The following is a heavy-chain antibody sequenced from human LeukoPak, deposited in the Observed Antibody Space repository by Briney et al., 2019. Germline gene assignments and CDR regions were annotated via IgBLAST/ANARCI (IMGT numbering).Heavy chain of an antibody. J-gene: IGHJ6*02. D-gene: IGHD5-12*01. V-gene: IGHV4-61*08. CDR2: IYDSGST. Sequence: PSATLSLTCTVSGGSISSGGYYWSWIRQPPGKGLEWIGYIYDSGSTNYNPSLKSRVTISVDTSKNQFSLKLSSVTAADTAVYYCARGGSGYDSFYYYGMDVWGQGTTVTVSS. CDR1: GGSISSGGYY. CDR3: ARGGSGYDSFYYYGMDV.